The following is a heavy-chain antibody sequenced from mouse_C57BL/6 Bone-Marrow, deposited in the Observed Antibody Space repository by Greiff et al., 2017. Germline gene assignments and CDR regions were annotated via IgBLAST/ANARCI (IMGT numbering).Heavy chain of an antibody. CDR1: GYTFTDYN. V-gene: IGHV1-22*01. Sequence: EVQLQQSGPELVKPGASVKMSCKASGYTFTDYNMHWVKQSHGKSLEWIGYINPNNGGTSYNQKFKGKATLTVNKYSSTAYMELRSLTSEDSAVYYCASYGYPFYWYVDVWGTGTTVTVSS. CDR2: INPNNGGT. D-gene: IGHD2-2*01. J-gene: IGHJ1*03. CDR3: ASYGYPFYWYVDV.